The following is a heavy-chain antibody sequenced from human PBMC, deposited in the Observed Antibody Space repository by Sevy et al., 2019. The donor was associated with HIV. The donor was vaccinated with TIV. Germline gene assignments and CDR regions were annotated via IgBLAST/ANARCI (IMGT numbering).Heavy chain of an antibody. Sequence: GGSLRLSCAASGFTFSSYAMHWVRQAPGKGLEWVAVISYDGSNKYYADSVKGRFTISRDNSKNTLYLQMNSLRAEDTAVYYCAGERMIVVEMGAFDIWGQGTMVTVSS. CDR2: ISYDGSNK. V-gene: IGHV3-30*04. J-gene: IGHJ3*02. D-gene: IGHD3-22*01. CDR3: AGERMIVVEMGAFDI. CDR1: GFTFSSYA.